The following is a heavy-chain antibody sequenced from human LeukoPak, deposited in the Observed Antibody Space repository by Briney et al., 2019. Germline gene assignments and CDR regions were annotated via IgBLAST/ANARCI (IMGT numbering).Heavy chain of an antibody. CDR1: GSSFSSYA. D-gene: IGHD3-10*01. Sequence: GGSLRLSCAASGSSFSSYAMGWVRQAPGKGLEWVSTIGSSDATYYPDSVKGRFTISRDNSRNTLYLQMNSLRAEDTAVYYCASRGKYYFDYWGQGTLVTVSS. CDR3: ASRGKYYFDY. CDR2: IGSSDAT. J-gene: IGHJ4*02. V-gene: IGHV3-23*01.